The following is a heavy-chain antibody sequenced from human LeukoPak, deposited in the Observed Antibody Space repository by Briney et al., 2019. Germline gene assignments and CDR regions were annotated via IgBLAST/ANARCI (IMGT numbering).Heavy chain of an antibody. Sequence: GSVKVSCKASGYTFTSYGISWVRQAPGQGLEWMGWISAYNGNTSYAQKFQGRVTMTRDTSTSTVYMELSSLRSEDTAVYYCARAAHVTVTTFDYWGQGTLVTVSS. CDR1: GYTFTSYG. D-gene: IGHD4-17*01. J-gene: IGHJ4*02. CDR2: ISAYNGNT. V-gene: IGHV1-18*01. CDR3: ARAAHVTVTTFDY.